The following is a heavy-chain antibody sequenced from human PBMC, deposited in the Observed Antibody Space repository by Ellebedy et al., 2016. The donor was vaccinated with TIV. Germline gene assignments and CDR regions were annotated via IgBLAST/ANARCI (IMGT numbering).Heavy chain of an antibody. Sequence: MPSETLSLTCTVSAGSVSPYYWNWIRPPPGKVLEWIGYIYYTGTTKNNPSLKSRVTISVDTSKNQFSLKLTSVTAADTAVYYCAREPYDILTGRGSNFDSWGQGTQVTVSS. V-gene: IGHV4-59*02. CDR1: AGSVSPYY. CDR3: AREPYDILTGRGSNFDS. D-gene: IGHD3-9*01. CDR2: IYYTGTT. J-gene: IGHJ4*02.